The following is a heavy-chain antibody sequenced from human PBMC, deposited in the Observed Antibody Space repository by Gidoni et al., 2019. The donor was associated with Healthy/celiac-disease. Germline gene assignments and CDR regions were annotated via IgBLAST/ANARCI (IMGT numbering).Heavy chain of an antibody. CDR2: INSDGSST. Sequence: EVQLVESGGGLVQPGGSLRLSCAASGFTFSSYWVHWVRQAPGKGLVLVSRINSDGSSTSYADSVKGRFTISRDNAKNTLYLQMNSLRAEDTAVYYCARVPTLYSSSLFDYWGQGTLVTVSS. V-gene: IGHV3-74*01. D-gene: IGHD6-13*01. CDR3: ARVPTLYSSSLFDY. CDR1: GFTFSSYW. J-gene: IGHJ4*02.